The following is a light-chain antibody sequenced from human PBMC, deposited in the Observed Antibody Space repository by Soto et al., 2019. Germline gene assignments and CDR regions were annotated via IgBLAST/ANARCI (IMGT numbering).Light chain of an antibody. J-gene: IGKJ5*01. CDR1: HSVNSH. CDR2: VAS. V-gene: IGKV3-15*01. Sequence: MMMTQSPATLSVSPGERVTLSFRTSHSVNSHVAWYQQKPGQAPRLLLYVASTRATGIPVRFSGSGFGTEFTLTISSLQSEDFAVYYCQQYKNWPLFGQGTRLEIK. CDR3: QQYKNWPL.